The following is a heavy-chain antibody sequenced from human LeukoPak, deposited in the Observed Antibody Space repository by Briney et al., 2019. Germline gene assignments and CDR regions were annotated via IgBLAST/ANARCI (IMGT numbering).Heavy chain of an antibody. CDR2: IYTSGST. Sequence: SETLSLTCTVSGGSISSGVYYWTWLRQPAGKGLEWIGRIYTSGSTNYNPSLKSRVTISVDTSKNQFSLTLSSVTAADTAVYYCARPDGYSGYDPFDYWGQGTLVTVSS. D-gene: IGHD5-12*01. V-gene: IGHV4-61*02. CDR3: ARPDGYSGYDPFDY. CDR1: GGSISSGVYY. J-gene: IGHJ4*02.